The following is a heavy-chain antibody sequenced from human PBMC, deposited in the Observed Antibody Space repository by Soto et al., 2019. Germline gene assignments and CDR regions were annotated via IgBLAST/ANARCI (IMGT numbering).Heavy chain of an antibody. CDR3: AISQDRGGRTTFIY. CDR1: GFTFDDNA. CDR2: INWKSDI. Sequence: GGSLRLSCAVSGFTFDDNAMHWVRQAPEKGLEWVSGINWKSDIGYADSVKGRFTISRDNAENSLYLQMNSLRAEDTASYYCAISQDRGGRTTFIYWGQGTQVTVSS. V-gene: IGHV3-9*01. D-gene: IGHD3-16*01. J-gene: IGHJ4*02.